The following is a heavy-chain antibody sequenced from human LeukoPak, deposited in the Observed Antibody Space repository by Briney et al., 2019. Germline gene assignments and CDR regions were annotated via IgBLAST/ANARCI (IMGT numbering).Heavy chain of an antibody. Sequence: GGSLRLSCEVSGFTFSSYVMSWVRQAPGKGLEWVSALSSSGGDTSYEDSVKGRFTISRDNSKNTLYLQMNSLRAEDTAVYYCARGAGSYSFDYWGQGTLVTVSS. CDR2: LSSSGGDT. J-gene: IGHJ4*02. D-gene: IGHD1-26*01. CDR1: GFTFSSYV. CDR3: ARGAGSYSFDY. V-gene: IGHV3-23*01.